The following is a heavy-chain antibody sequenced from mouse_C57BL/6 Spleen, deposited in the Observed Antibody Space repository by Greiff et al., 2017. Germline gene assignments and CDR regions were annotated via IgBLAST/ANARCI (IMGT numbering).Heavy chain of an antibody. CDR1: GYAFSSSW. V-gene: IGHV1-82*01. CDR3: AREDYGSSPRYWYFDV. Sequence: QVQLQQSGPELVKPGASVKISCKASGYAFSSSWMNWVKQRPGKGLEWIGRIYPGDGDTNYNGKFKGKATLTADKSSSTAYMQLSSLTSEDSAVYFCAREDYGSSPRYWYFDVWGTGTTVTVSS. D-gene: IGHD1-1*01. CDR2: IYPGDGDT. J-gene: IGHJ1*03.